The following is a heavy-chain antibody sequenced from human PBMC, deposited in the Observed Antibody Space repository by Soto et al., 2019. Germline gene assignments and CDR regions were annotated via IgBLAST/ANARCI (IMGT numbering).Heavy chain of an antibody. CDR2: ISYDGTNK. D-gene: IGHD4-4*01. Sequence: QVQLVQSGGGVVQPGRSLRLSCAASGFSFRGFGMHWFRRARGKGLEWVAVISYDGTNKFYAESVKGRFTISRDNSKNTLYLQSNSLSAEDTAVYYCAKDRRDYSGNIFDYWGQGSLVIVSS. V-gene: IGHV3-30*18. J-gene: IGHJ4*02. CDR3: AKDRRDYSGNIFDY. CDR1: GFSFRGFG.